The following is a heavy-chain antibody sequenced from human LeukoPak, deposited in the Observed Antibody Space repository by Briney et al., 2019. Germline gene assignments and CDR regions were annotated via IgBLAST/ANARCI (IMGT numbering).Heavy chain of an antibody. CDR1: GFTFSDYY. CDR3: AVCGGDCYWFDP. CDR2: ISSSSSYK. Sequence: GGSLRLSCAASGFTFSDYYMSWIRQAPGKGVEWVSYISSSSSYKKHADSVKGRFTISRDNAKNSLYLQMNSLRAEDTAVYSCAVCGGDCYWFDPWGQGTLVTVSS. J-gene: IGHJ5*02. D-gene: IGHD2-21*02. V-gene: IGHV3-11*06.